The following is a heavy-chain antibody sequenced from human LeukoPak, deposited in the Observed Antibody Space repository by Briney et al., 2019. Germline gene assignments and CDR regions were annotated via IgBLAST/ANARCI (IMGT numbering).Heavy chain of an antibody. CDR2: ISYDGSNK. Sequence: QPGGSLRLSCAASGFTFSSYGMHWVRQAPGKGLEWVAVISYDGSNKYYADSVKGRFTISRDNSKNTLYLQMNSLRAEDTAVYYCAKGNYWTPLDYWGQGILVTVSS. V-gene: IGHV3-30*18. D-gene: IGHD1-1*01. CDR3: AKGNYWTPLDY. J-gene: IGHJ4*02. CDR1: GFTFSSYG.